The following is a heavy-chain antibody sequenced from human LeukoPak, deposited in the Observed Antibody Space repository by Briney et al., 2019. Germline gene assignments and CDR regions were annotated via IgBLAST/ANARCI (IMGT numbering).Heavy chain of an antibody. J-gene: IGHJ3*02. V-gene: IGHV3-48*03. Sequence: PGGSLRLSCAASGFTFNTYEMNWVRQAPGKGLEWLSYIPSSGGSNYYADSVKGRFTISRDNAKNSVYLQMNSLRVEDTAVYYCARDAYGATFDAFDIWGRGTTVTVSS. CDR3: ARDAYGATFDAFDI. D-gene: IGHD4-17*01. CDR2: IPSSGGSN. CDR1: GFTFNTYE.